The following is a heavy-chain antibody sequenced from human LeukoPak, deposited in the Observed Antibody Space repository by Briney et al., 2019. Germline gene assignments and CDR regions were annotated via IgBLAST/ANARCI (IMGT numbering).Heavy chain of an antibody. J-gene: IGHJ3*01. CDR3: TGVLPAAPNAFHF. D-gene: IGHD2-2*01. CDR2: ISWNSGSI. V-gene: IGHV3-9*01. Sequence: PGGSLRLSCAASGFTFDDYAMHWVRHAPGKGLEWVSAISWNSGSINYAGSVKGRFTISRDNAKTSLYLQMNGLRAADTALCYCTGVLPAAPNAFHFWGQGTMVTVSS. CDR1: GFTFDDYA.